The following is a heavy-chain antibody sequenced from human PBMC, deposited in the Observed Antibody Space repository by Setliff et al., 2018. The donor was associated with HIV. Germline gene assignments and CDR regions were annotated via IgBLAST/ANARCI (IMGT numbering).Heavy chain of an antibody. CDR2: INRDGSEK. Sequence: GGSLRLSCAASGFTFNYYWMSWVRQAPGKGLEWVANINRDGSEKYYVDSMKGRFTISRDNAQNSLFLQLNSLRAGDTAVYYCARDVRGPVGYWSTRTEYYFDSWGQGTLVTVSS. CDR1: GFTFNYYW. V-gene: IGHV3-7*03. D-gene: IGHD3-22*01. J-gene: IGHJ4*02. CDR3: ARDVRGPVGYWSTRTEYYFDS.